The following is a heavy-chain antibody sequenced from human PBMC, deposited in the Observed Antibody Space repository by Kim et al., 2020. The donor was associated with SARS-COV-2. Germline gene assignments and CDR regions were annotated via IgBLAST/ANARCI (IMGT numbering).Heavy chain of an antibody. D-gene: IGHD3-22*01. V-gene: IGHV1-69*13. CDR2: IIPIFGTA. CDR3: ARGSHYYDSSGYYYVNFDY. Sequence: SVKVSCKASGGTFSSYAISWVRQAPGQGLEWMGGIIPIFGTANYAQKFQGRVTITADESTSTSYMELSSLRSEDTAVYYCARGSHYYDSSGYYYVNFDYWGQGTLVTVSS. J-gene: IGHJ4*02. CDR1: GGTFSSYA.